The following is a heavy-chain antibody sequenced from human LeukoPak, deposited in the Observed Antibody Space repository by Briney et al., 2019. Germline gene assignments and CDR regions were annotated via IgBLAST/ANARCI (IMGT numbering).Heavy chain of an antibody. CDR1: GSSFSGYY. CDR2: INHSGSI. D-gene: IGHD4-11*01. J-gene: IGHJ4*02. Sequence: PSETLSLTCAVYGSSFSGYYWSWIRQTPGKELEWIGEINHSGSITYNPSLKSRVTISVDTSKNQFSLKLSSVTAADTAVYYCARVYDYSIGGYFDYWGQGTLVTVSS. V-gene: IGHV4-34*01. CDR3: ARVYDYSIGGYFDY.